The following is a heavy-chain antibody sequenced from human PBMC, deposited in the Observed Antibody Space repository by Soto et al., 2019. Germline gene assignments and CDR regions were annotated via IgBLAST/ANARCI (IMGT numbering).Heavy chain of an antibody. D-gene: IGHD6-19*01. V-gene: IGHV3-30*03. CDR3: ARDRYSIGWYNYFDP. Sequence: QLQLAESGGGVVQPGGSLRLSCAASGFTLNNYGIHWVRQAPGKGLEWVTMISYHGSATYYAASVKGRFTISRDNSKGTVYLQMSTLRPDDTSMYYCARDRYSIGWYNYFDPWGQGTLVTVSS. J-gene: IGHJ5*02. CDR1: GFTLNNYG. CDR2: ISYHGSAT.